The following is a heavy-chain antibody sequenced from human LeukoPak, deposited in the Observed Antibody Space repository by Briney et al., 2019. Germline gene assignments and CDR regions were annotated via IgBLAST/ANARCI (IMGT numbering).Heavy chain of an antibody. V-gene: IGHV4-31*03. CDR1: GGSISSGVYY. CDR3: TRGGRVTNVNY. CDR2: IYYSGST. J-gene: IGHJ4*02. D-gene: IGHD4-17*01. Sequence: SQTLSLTCTVSGGSISSGVYYWSRIRQPPGKGLEWIGSIYYSGSTYYNPSLKSRVTISVDTSKNQFSLKLTSVTAADTAVYYCTRGGRVTNVNYWGQGTLVTVSS.